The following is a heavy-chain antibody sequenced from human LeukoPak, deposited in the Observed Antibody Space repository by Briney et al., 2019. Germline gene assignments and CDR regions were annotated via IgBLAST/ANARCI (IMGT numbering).Heavy chain of an antibody. J-gene: IGHJ6*03. CDR1: GYSFTSYW. CDR2: IYPGDSDT. Sequence: GESLKISCKGSGYSFTSYWIGWVRQMPGKGPEWMGIIYPGDSDTRYSPSFQGQVTISADKSISTAYLQWSSLKASDTAMYYCARSVSSSSPYYYYYYMDVWGKGTTVTVSS. CDR3: ARSVSSSSPYYYYYYMDV. V-gene: IGHV5-51*01. D-gene: IGHD6-6*01.